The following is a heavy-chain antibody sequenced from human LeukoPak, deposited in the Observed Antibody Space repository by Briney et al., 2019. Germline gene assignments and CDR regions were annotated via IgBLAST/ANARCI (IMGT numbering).Heavy chain of an antibody. V-gene: IGHV3-43*02. CDR2: ISGDGGST. CDR3: AKDIGERGYSVH. Sequence: GGSLRLSCAASGFTFDDYAMHWVRQAPGKSLEWVSLISGDGGSTYYADSVRGRFTISRHNSKNSLYLQMNSLRTEDTAFYYCAKDIGERGYSVHWGQGTLVTVSS. CDR1: GFTFDDYA. D-gene: IGHD5/OR15-5a*01. J-gene: IGHJ4*02.